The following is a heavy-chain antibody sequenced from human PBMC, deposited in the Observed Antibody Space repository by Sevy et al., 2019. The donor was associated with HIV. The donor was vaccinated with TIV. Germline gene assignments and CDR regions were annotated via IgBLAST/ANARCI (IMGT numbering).Heavy chain of an antibody. Sequence: GGSLRLSCVASGFSVSAKHMNWVRQAPGRGLEWVSVIYSGGNTYYADSVKGRSTISRDDSKNTLYLQLNSLRAEDTAVYYCARDPDSSLDAFDLWGQGTMVTVSS. V-gene: IGHV3-53*01. J-gene: IGHJ3*01. D-gene: IGHD3-22*01. CDR3: ARDPDSSLDAFDL. CDR1: GFSVSAKH. CDR2: IYSGGNT.